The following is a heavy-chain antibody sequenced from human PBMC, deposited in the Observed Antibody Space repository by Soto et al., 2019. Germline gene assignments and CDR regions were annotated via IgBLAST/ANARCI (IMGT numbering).Heavy chain of an antibody. CDR1: GFTFSSYA. V-gene: IGHV3-23*01. CDR3: AKTTFCGGDCYSGPFDH. J-gene: IGHJ4*02. D-gene: IGHD2-21*02. CDR2: IGNSDNRT. Sequence: GGSLRLSCAVSGFTFSSYAMSWVRQTPGKGLEWVSAIGNSDNRTYYADSVNGRFTISRDNSKNTLSLQMDSLRAEDTAVYYCAKTTFCGGDCYSGPFDHWGQGTLVTVSS.